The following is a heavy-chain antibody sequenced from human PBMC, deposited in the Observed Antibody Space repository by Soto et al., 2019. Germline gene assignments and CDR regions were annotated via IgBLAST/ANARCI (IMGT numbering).Heavy chain of an antibody. D-gene: IGHD6-6*01. Sequence: PGGSLRLSCAASGFTFSSYAMSWVRQAPVKGLEWVSAISGSDNSTYYAGSVKGRFTISRDNSKNTLYLQMSSLKVEDTAMYHCVTWGGIEARNLDHWGQGTLVTVSA. CDR3: VTWGGIEARNLDH. V-gene: IGHV3-23*01. CDR2: ISGSDNST. CDR1: GFTFSSYA. J-gene: IGHJ4*02.